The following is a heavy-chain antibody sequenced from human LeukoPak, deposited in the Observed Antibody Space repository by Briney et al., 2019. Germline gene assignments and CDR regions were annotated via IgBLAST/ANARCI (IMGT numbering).Heavy chain of an antibody. CDR3: ARAVYCSGGGCFWYFDL. V-gene: IGHV1-18*01. Sequence: ASVKVSCKASGYTFTSYGISWVRQAPGQGLEWMGWISAYNGNTNYAQKLQGRVTMTTDTSTSTAYMELRSLRSDDTAVYYCARAVYCSGGGCFWYFDLWGRGTLVTVSS. D-gene: IGHD2-15*01. CDR1: GYTFTSYG. J-gene: IGHJ2*01. CDR2: ISAYNGNT.